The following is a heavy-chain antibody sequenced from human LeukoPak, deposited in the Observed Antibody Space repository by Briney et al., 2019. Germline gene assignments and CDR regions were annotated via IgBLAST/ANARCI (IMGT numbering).Heavy chain of an antibody. CDR3: AKRGVVIRVILVGFHKEAYYFDS. Sequence: GGSLRLSCAASGFTFSSYWMSWVRQAPGKGLEWVAGLSGSGGGTNYADSVKGRFTISRDNAKNTLYLQTNSLRAEDTAVYFCAKRGVVIRVILVGFHKEAYYFDSWGQGALVTVSS. CDR1: GFTFSSYW. D-gene: IGHD3-10*01. V-gene: IGHV3-23*01. CDR2: LSGSGGGT. J-gene: IGHJ4*02.